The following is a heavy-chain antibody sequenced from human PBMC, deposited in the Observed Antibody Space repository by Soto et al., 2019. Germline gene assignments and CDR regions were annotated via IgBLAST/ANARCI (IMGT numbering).Heavy chain of an antibody. J-gene: IGHJ6*02. V-gene: IGHV3-23*01. CDR1: GFTFSSYA. CDR2: ISGSGGST. CDR3: ATWACSSPSGYISGYCYYGMDV. Sequence: GGSLRLSCAAAGFTFSSYAISWVRQAPGKGLEWVSAISGSGGSTYYADSLKGRFTISRDNSKNTRYLQMNSLRAEDTAVYYCATWACSSPSGYISGYCYYGMDVCRQRTTVTVSS. D-gene: IGHD2-2*02.